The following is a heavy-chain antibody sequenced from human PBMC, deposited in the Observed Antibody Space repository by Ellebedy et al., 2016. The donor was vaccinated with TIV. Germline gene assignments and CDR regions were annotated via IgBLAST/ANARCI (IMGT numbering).Heavy chain of an antibody. J-gene: IGHJ4*02. CDR3: ARDYDGSGNYSSD. V-gene: IGHV3-23*01. CDR1: GFTFSSYA. CDR2: ISGSGGST. Sequence: GESLKISCAASGFTFSSYAIRWVRQAPGKWLEWVSLISGSGGSTYYADSVKGRFTISRDNAKNSLYLQMNSLRAEDTAVYYCARDYDGSGNYSSDWGQGTLVTVSS. D-gene: IGHD3-10*01.